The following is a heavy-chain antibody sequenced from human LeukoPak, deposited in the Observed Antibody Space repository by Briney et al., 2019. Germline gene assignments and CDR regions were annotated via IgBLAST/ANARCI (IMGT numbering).Heavy chain of an antibody. V-gene: IGHV4-39*02. J-gene: IGHJ4*02. CDR3: ARGLAYAGEDHPSALDY. D-gene: IGHD3-16*01. CDR1: GASISSSSYY. CDR2: IYYSRST. Sequence: PSATLSFTSTVAGASISSSSYYCGRTRQPPGKGLACIGSIYYSRSTYYYPSRKIRVSISVATSNNHFSLNLLSLNATAMSGFYCARGLAYAGEDHPSALDYWGQGTLVTVSS.